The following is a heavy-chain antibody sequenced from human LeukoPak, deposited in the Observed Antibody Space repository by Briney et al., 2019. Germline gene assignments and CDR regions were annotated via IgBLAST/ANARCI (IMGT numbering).Heavy chain of an antibody. J-gene: IGHJ4*02. CDR3: ARVDCYDSSGSHYFDY. Sequence: SETLSLTCTVSGGSISSGDYYWSWIRQPPGKGLEWLGYIYYSGSTYYNPSLKSRVTISVDTSKNQFSLKLSSVTAADTAVYYCARVDCYDSSGSHYFDYWGQGTLVTVSS. CDR2: IYYSGST. CDR1: GGSISSGDYY. V-gene: IGHV4-30-4*08. D-gene: IGHD3-22*01.